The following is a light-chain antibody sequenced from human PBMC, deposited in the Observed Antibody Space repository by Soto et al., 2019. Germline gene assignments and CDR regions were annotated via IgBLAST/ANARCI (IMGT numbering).Light chain of an antibody. CDR3: QQSYSTPQT. J-gene: IGKJ1*01. CDR2: TAS. CDR1: QSISSY. V-gene: IGKV1-39*01. Sequence: DLQMTQSPSSLSAFVGDRVTVTCRANQSISSYLNWYQQKPGKAPKVLIYTASSLQSGVPSRFSGSGSGTHFTLPISSLQPEDFATYYCQQSYSTPQTFGQGTKVEIK.